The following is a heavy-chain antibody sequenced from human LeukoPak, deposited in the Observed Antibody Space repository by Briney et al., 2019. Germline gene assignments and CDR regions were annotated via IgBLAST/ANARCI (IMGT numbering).Heavy chain of an antibody. Sequence: ASVKVSCKPSRYTFTVYYLHWVRQAPGQGLEWMGWINPNTGATIYAEKFQGRVTMTRDTSIDTAYMEMRSLRSDDTAVYYCARGRVGSGWPRPWYFEFWGQGTLITVSS. CDR1: RYTFTVYY. J-gene: IGHJ4*02. D-gene: IGHD6-19*01. CDR2: INPNTGAT. V-gene: IGHV1-2*02. CDR3: ARGRVGSGWPRPWYFEF.